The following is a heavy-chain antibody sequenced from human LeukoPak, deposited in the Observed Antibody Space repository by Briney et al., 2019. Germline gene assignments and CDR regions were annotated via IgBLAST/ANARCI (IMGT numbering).Heavy chain of an antibody. Sequence: GGSLRLSCAASGFTFSSHWMHWVRQAPGKGLVWVSRVKGDGTFTNYADSVYGRFTISRDNAKNTLYQHMHSLRAEDTAVYYCVRDGDDFNFDYWGQGNLVTVSS. CDR3: VRDGDDFNFDY. CDR2: VKGDGTFT. CDR1: GFTFSSHW. V-gene: IGHV3-74*01. J-gene: IGHJ4*02. D-gene: IGHD5-24*01.